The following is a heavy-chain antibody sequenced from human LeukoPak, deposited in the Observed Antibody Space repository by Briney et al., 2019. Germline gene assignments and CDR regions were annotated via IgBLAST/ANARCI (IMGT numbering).Heavy chain of an antibody. CDR1: GFTVSSNY. V-gene: IGHV3-53*01. J-gene: IGHJ6*02. Sequence: GGSLRLSCAASGFTVSSNYMSWVRQAPGKGLEWVSVIYSGGSTYYADSVKGRFTISRDNSKNTLYLQMNSLRAEDTAVYYCAKIGAKYYEMDVWGQGTTVTVSS. D-gene: IGHD4-17*01. CDR3: AKIGAKYYEMDV. CDR2: IYSGGST.